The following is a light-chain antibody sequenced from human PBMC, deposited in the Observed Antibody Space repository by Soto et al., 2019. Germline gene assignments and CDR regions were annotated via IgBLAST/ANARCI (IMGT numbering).Light chain of an antibody. J-gene: IGLJ1*01. V-gene: IGLV2-14*01. CDR3: TSCITANTRCV. CDR1: SSDIGRYNY. CDR2: EVN. Sequence: QSALTQPASLSVSPGQSITISGTGTSSDIGRYNYVSWFQQHPGKVPKLVIFEVNYRPSGVSDRFSGSKSGNTASLTITGLQAEDEADYYCTSCITANTRCVFGSGTKVTVL.